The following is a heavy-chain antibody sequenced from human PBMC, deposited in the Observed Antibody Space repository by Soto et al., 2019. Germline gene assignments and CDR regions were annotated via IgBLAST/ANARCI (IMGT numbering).Heavy chain of an antibody. D-gene: IGHD3-22*01. CDR2: IIPILGIA. CDR1: GYTFTSYG. J-gene: IGHJ4*02. Sequence: SVKVSCKASGYTFTSYGISWVRQAPGQGLEWMGRIIPILGIANYAQKFQGRVTITADKSTSTAYMELSSLRSEDTAVYYWARDRHYYDSSGTNFDYWGQGTLVTVSS. V-gene: IGHV1-69*04. CDR3: ARDRHYYDSSGTNFDY.